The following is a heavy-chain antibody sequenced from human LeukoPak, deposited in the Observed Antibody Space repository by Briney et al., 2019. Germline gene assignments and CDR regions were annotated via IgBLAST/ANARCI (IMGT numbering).Heavy chain of an antibody. J-gene: IGHJ4*02. D-gene: IGHD6-19*01. V-gene: IGHV1-69*04. CDR1: GGTFSSYA. Sequence: ASVKVSCKASGGTFSSYAITWVRQAPGQGLEWMGRIIPILGIANYAQKFQGRVSITADKSTSTAYMELSSLRSEDTAVYYCAKEPHSSGWYWRWSDWGQGTLVTVSS. CDR3: AKEPHSSGWYWRWSD. CDR2: IIPILGIA.